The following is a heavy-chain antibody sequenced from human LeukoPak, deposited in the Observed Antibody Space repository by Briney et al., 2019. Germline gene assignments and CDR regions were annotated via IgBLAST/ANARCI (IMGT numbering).Heavy chain of an antibody. V-gene: IGHV3-23*01. CDR1: GFIFSNYA. CDR3: AKGREAMVIYGMDV. CDR2: ISASGGST. J-gene: IGHJ6*02. Sequence: PGGSLRLSCAASGFIFSNYAMNWVRQAPGKGLEWVSVISASGGSTYYADSVKGRFSMSRDNSKNTLDLQLSSLRAEDTAVYYCAKGREAMVIYGMDVWGQGTTVIVSS. D-gene: IGHD5-18*01.